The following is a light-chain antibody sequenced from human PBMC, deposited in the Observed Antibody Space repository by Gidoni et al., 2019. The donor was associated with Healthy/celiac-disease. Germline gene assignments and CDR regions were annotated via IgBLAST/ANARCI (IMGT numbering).Light chain of an antibody. CDR2: GAS. V-gene: IGKV3-20*01. CDR1: QSVSSSY. J-gene: IGKJ1*01. Sequence: EIVLTQSTGTLSLSPGERATLSCRSSQSVSSSYLTWYQPKPVQAPRLLIYGASSRATGIPDRFSGSGSGTDFTLTISRLEPEDFAVYYCQQYGSSHTFGQGTKVEIK. CDR3: QQYGSSHT.